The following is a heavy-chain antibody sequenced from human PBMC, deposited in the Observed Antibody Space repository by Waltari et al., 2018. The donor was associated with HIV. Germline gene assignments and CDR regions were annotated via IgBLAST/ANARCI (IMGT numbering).Heavy chain of an antibody. J-gene: IGHJ4*02. D-gene: IGHD3-3*01. CDR1: GHGVRGKY. V-gene: IGHV3-66*01. CDR3: ARDRGGNFWSAHKPGFLDY. Sequence: DVKLTEAVGGLGPTGGALRLSCAETGHGVRGKYVRGGGQSPGKGLECVSVIYSDCAIYYADSVKGRFTVSRDTSNNVVYLQLNSLGVEDTAVYFCARDRGGNFWSAHKPGFLDYWGQGTLVSVSS. CDR2: IYSDCAI.